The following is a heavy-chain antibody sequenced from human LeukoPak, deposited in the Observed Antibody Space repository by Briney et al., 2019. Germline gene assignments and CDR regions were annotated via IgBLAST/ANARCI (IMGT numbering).Heavy chain of an antibody. Sequence: SQTLSLTCTVSGRPISSCDYLWRWIRQPPGEGVVGFGYVYYSGSTYYNPSLKSRVTISVDTSKHQFSLKLSSVTAADTAVYYCARDVRNWNYGRFDPWGQGTLVTVSS. CDR3: ARDVRNWNYGRFDP. V-gene: IGHV4-30-4*01. J-gene: IGHJ5*02. D-gene: IGHD1-7*01. CDR2: VYYSGST. CDR1: GRPISSCDYL.